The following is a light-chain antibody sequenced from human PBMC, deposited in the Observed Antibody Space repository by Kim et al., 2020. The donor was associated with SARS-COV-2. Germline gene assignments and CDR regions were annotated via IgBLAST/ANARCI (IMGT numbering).Light chain of an antibody. Sequence: SYELTQPPSVSVAPGMTARITRGGNNIGSKNVHWYQQKPGQAPVLVMYYNNDRPSGIPERVSGSNSENTATLTISRVEAGDEADYYCQTWDSNNDHRVFGGGTQLTVL. J-gene: IGLJ3*02. V-gene: IGLV3-21*04. CDR3: QTWDSNNDHRV. CDR2: YNN. CDR1: NIGSKN.